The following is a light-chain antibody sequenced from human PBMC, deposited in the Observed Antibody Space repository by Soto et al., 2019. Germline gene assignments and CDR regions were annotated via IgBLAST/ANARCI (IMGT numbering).Light chain of an antibody. Sequence: QSVLTQPPSASGSPGQSVTISCTGTSSDVGAYNYVSWYQQHPGKVPKLMIYEVSKRPSGVPDRFSGSKSGNTASLTVSGLQAEDEADYYCSSYAGSNNLYVFGTGTKVTVL. V-gene: IGLV2-8*01. CDR2: EVS. J-gene: IGLJ1*01. CDR3: SSYAGSNNLYV. CDR1: SSDVGAYNY.